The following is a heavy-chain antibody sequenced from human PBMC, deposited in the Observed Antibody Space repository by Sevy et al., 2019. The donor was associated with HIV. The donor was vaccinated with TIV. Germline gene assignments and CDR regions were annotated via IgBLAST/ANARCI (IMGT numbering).Heavy chain of an antibody. V-gene: IGHV3-53*01. CDR1: GFSVSRNH. CDR3: ARRLSSAGYFDF. J-gene: IGHJ4*02. D-gene: IGHD6-19*01. Sequence: GGSLRLSCAASGFSVSRNHINWVRQAPGKGQEWISVIYSDGTTQYADSVKGRFTISRDTSNNTVYLQVSSLRADDSAVYYCARRLSSAGYFDFWGQGTLVTVSS. CDR2: IYSDGTT.